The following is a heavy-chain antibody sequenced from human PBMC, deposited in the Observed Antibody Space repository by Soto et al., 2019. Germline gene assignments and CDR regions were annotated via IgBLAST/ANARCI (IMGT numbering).Heavy chain of an antibody. V-gene: IGHV3-23*01. J-gene: IGHJ4*02. CDR1: GFTFSSYA. Sequence: GGSLRLSCAASGFTFSSYAVSWVRQAPGKGPEWTSSISGSGSTIYYADSVKGRFTISRDNSKNTLYLQMSSLRAEDTAVYYCAKVFYYYDSSGYYYFDYWGQGTLVTVSS. CDR2: ISGSGSTI. D-gene: IGHD3-22*01. CDR3: AKVFYYYDSSGYYYFDY.